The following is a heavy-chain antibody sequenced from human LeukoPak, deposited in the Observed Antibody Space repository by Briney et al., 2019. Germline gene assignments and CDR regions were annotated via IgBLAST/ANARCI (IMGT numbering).Heavy chain of an antibody. V-gene: IGHV3-33*06. Sequence: GRSLRLSCAASGFTFSSYGMHWVRQAPGKGLEWVAIIWYDGSNEYYADSVKGRFTISRDNSKNTLYLQMNSLRAEDTAIYYCAKEGGYSYGLYGMDVWGQGTTVTVSS. J-gene: IGHJ6*02. CDR3: AKEGGYSYGLYGMDV. CDR2: IWYDGSNE. CDR1: GFTFSSYG. D-gene: IGHD5-18*01.